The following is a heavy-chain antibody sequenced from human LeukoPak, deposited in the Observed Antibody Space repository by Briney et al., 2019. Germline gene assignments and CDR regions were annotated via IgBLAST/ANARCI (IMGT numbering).Heavy chain of an antibody. D-gene: IGHD6-19*01. J-gene: IGHJ4*02. CDR2: IWHDGSKK. CDR1: GFTFSNAW. V-gene: IGHV3-33*08. CDR3: ARLGFGGSGWFFDY. Sequence: GGSLRLSCAASGFTFSNAWMSWVRQAPGKGLEWVAYIWHDGSKKYYADSVKGRFTISRDSSNNTLYLQMNSLRAEDTAVYYCARLGFGGSGWFFDYWGQGTLVTVSS.